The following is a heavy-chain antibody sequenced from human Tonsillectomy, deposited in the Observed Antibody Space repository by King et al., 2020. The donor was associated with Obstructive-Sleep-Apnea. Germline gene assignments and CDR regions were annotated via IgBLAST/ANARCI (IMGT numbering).Heavy chain of an antibody. CDR2: IRYDGSNK. CDR3: AKDKIGYCSGGSCYGYFDY. CDR1: GFTFSSYG. V-gene: IGHV3-30*02. D-gene: IGHD2-15*01. J-gene: IGHJ4*02. Sequence: VQLVESGGGVVQPGRSLRLSCAASGFTFSSYGMHWVRQAPGKGLEWVAFIRYDGSNKYYADSVKGRFTISRDNSKNTLYLQMNSLRAEDTAVYYCAKDKIGYCSGGSCYGYFDYWGQGTLVTVSS.